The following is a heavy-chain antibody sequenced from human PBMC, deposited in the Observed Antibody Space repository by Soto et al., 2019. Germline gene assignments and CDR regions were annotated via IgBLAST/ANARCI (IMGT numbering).Heavy chain of an antibody. CDR2: INAGNGNT. Sequence: ASVKVSCTASGYTFTSYAMHWVRQAPGQRLEWMGWINAGNGNTKYSQKFQGRVTITRDTSASTAYMELSSLRSEDTAVYYCAREGSTFWDGFDYWGQGTLVTVSS. V-gene: IGHV1-3*01. CDR3: AREGSTFWDGFDY. J-gene: IGHJ4*02. CDR1: GYTFTSYA. D-gene: IGHD2-2*01.